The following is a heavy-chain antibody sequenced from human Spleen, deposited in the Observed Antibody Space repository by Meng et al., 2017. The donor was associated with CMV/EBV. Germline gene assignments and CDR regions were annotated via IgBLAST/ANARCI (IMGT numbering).Heavy chain of an antibody. Sequence: GGSLRLSCAASGFTFSSYAMSWVRQAPGKGLEWVSAISGSGGSTYYADSVKGRFTISRDNSKNTLYLQMNSLRAEDTAVYYCAKDMGWFGEPRGWFDPWGQGTLVTVSS. CDR3: AKDMGWFGEPRGWFDP. D-gene: IGHD3-10*01. J-gene: IGHJ5*02. CDR1: GFTFSSYA. CDR2: ISGSGGST. V-gene: IGHV3-23*01.